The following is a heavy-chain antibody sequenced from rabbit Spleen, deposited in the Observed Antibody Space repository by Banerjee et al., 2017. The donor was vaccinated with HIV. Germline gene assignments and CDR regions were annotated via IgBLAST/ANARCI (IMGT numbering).Heavy chain of an antibody. CDR1: GFDLNSSYY. J-gene: IGHJ3*01. V-gene: IGHV1S40*01. CDR3: ARSNSNFYYMVTRLDL. D-gene: IGHD1-1*01. CDR2: IGTTSGTT. Sequence: QSLEESGGDLVKPGASLTLTCKASGFDLNSSYYMCWVRQAPGKGLEWIACIGTTSGTTYYASWAKGRFTISKTSSTTVTLQMTSLTAADTATYFCARSNSNFYYMVTRLDLWGPGTLVTVS.